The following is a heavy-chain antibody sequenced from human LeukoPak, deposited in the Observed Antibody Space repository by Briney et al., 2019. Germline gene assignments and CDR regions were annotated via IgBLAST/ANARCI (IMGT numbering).Heavy chain of an antibody. CDR3: ARDLTYGWGYYFGLDV. V-gene: IGHV3-48*03. D-gene: IGHD6-19*01. CDR1: GVSSFSTYE. CDR2: ISNAGSTI. Sequence: GGTLRLSCAASGVSSFSTYEMMWVRQAPGKGLDWVSYISNAGSTISYADSVKGRFTISRDNAKNSLYLQMNSLRAEDTAVYYCARDLTYGWGYYFGLDVWGQGTTVTVSS. J-gene: IGHJ6*02.